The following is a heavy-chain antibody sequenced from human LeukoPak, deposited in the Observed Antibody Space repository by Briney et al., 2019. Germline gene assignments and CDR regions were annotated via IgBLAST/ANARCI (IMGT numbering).Heavy chain of an antibody. J-gene: IGHJ4*02. V-gene: IGHV1-3*01. CDR3: ARAPGAESPRGSYPIDY. CDR1: GYTFTTYG. CDR2: INAGNGNT. Sequence: ASVKVSCKASGYTFTTYGISWVRQAPGQRLGWMGWINAGNGNTKYSQKFQGRVTITRDTSASTAYMELSSLRSEDTAVYYCARAPGAESPRGSYPIDYWGQGTLVTVSS. D-gene: IGHD1-26*01.